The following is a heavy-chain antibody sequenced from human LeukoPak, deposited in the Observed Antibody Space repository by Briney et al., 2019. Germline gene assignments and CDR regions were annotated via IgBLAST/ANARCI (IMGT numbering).Heavy chain of an antibody. CDR1: GYSFTSYW. Sequence: GESLKISCKGSGYSFTSYWIGWVRQMPGKGLEWMGIIYPGDSDTRYSPSFQGQVTISADKSISTAYLQWSGLKASDTAMYYCERLHEGFYYDDIGFNFWGQGTQVTVAS. J-gene: IGHJ4*02. CDR2: IYPGDSDT. CDR3: ERLHEGFYYDDIGFNF. D-gene: IGHD3-22*01. V-gene: IGHV5-51*01.